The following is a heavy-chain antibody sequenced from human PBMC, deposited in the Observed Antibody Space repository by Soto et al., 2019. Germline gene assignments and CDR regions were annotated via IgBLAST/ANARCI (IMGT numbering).Heavy chain of an antibody. CDR1: GFIFNNAW. Sequence: VHLVESGGGLVKPGGSLRLSCAASGFIFNNAWMNWVRQAPGKGLEWVGLIKTKSDSGTTDYAAPVKGRFTISRDDSQNTLYLQMNSLKTEDTAVYYCTPIFGEHGGGYWGQGTLVTVSS. D-gene: IGHD2-21*01. CDR2: IKTKSDSGTT. V-gene: IGHV3-15*07. CDR3: TPIFGEHGGGY. J-gene: IGHJ4*02.